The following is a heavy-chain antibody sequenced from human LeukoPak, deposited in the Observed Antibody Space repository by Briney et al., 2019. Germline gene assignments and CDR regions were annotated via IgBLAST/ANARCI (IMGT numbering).Heavy chain of an antibody. CDR2: IVPIFGTA. Sequence: SVKVSCKASGGTFSSYAISWVRQAPGQGLEWMGGIVPIFGTANYAQKFQGRVTITADESTSTAYMELSSLRSEDTAVYYCARSGIAVAGTLSHTFDYWGQGTLVTVSS. CDR1: GGTFSSYA. D-gene: IGHD6-19*01. J-gene: IGHJ4*02. CDR3: ARSGIAVAGTLSHTFDY. V-gene: IGHV1-69*13.